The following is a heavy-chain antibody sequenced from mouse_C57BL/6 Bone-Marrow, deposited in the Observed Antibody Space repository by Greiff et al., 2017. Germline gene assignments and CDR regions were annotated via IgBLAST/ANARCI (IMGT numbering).Heavy chain of an antibody. CDR3: ARPYYGSSPFAY. V-gene: IGHV5-6*01. J-gene: IGHJ3*01. D-gene: IGHD1-1*01. CDR1: GFTFSSYG. Sequence: EVKLVESGGDLVKPGGSLKLSCAASGFTFSSYGMSWVRQTPDKRLEWVATISSGGSYTYYPDSVKGRFTIASDNAKNTLYLQMRSLKSEDTAMYYCARPYYGSSPFAYWGRGTLVTVSA. CDR2: ISSGGSYT.